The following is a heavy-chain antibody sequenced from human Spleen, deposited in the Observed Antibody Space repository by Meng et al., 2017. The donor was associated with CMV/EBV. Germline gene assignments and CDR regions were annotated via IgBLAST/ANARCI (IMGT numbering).Heavy chain of an antibody. CDR2: ISGSGGST. J-gene: IGHJ3*02. CDR3: AKTNYDSSGWHAFDT. V-gene: IGHV3-23*01. CDR1: GFTFSSYA. D-gene: IGHD3-22*01. Sequence: GGSLRLSCAASGFTFSSYAMSWVRQAPGKGLEWVSAISGSGGSTYYADSVKGRFTISRDNSKNTLYLQMNSLRAEDTAVYYCAKTNYDSSGWHAFDTWGQGTMVAVSS.